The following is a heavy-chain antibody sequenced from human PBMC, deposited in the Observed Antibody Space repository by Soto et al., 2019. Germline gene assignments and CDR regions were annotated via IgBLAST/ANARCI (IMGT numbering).Heavy chain of an antibody. J-gene: IGHJ4*02. CDR1: GGTFSSYT. CDR2: IIPILGIA. V-gene: IGHV1-69*08. CDR3: ARDRSVRSSRNPHFDY. Sequence: QVQLVQSGAEVKKPGSSVKVSCKASGGTFSSYTISWVRQAPGQGLEWLGRIIPILGIANYAQKFQGRVTITADKYTSTAYMELMSLRSEDTAVYYGARDRSVRSSRNPHFDYRGQGTLVTVSS. D-gene: IGHD6-13*01.